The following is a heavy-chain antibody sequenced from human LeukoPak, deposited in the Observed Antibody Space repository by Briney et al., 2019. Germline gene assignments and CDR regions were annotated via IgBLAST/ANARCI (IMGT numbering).Heavy chain of an antibody. D-gene: IGHD2-15*01. CDR2: ISSSGSTI. V-gene: IGHV3-48*03. Sequence: PGGSLRLSCAASGFTFSSYEMNWVRQAPGKGLEWVSYISSSGSTIYYADSVKGRFTISRDNAKNSLYLQMNSLRAEDTAVYYCAREIRYCSGSKCYLFDYRGQGTLVTVSS. J-gene: IGHJ4*02. CDR3: AREIRYCSGSKCYLFDY. CDR1: GFTFSSYE.